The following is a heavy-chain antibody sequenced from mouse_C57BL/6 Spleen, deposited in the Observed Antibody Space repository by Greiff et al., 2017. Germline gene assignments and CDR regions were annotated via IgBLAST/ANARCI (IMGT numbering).Heavy chain of an antibody. V-gene: IGHV14-3*01. J-gene: IGHJ2*01. Sequence: VHVKQSVAELVRPGASVKLSCTASGFNIKNTYMNWVKQRPEQGLEWIGRFDPANGNTKYAPKFQGKATITAVTPSNTAYLQHSRLTSEYTAIYSCALYYYGNYFDYWGQGTTLTVSS. CDR1: GFNIKNTY. D-gene: IGHD1-1*01. CDR2: FDPANGNT. CDR3: ALYYYGNYFDY.